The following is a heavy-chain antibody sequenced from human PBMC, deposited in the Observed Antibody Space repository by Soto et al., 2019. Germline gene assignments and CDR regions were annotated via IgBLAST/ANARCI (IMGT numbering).Heavy chain of an antibody. J-gene: IGHJ5*02. CDR3: ALVVGAPNGFDT. Sequence: EVPMVDSGGGLVQPGGSLRLSCGAYGFTFRDHYMDCVRQAPGKGLEWVGRTRNKANIYTTEYAASVTGRFTISRDDSKNSLYLQMNSLKTEDTAVYYCALVVGAPNGFDTCVQRTLVTVS. CDR2: TRNKANIYTT. CDR1: GFTFRDHY. D-gene: IGHD1-26*01. V-gene: IGHV3-72*01.